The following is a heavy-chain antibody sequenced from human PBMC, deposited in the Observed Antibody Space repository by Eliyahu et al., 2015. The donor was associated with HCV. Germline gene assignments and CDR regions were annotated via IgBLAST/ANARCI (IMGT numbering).Heavy chain of an antibody. CDR2: ISGSGVST. CDR3: AKGGYHDSSGYSDY. D-gene: IGHD3-22*01. J-gene: IGHJ4*02. V-gene: IGHV3-23*01. Sequence: EVQLLESGGGLVQPGGSLRXSCAASGFXFSIYAMSWVRRAPGKGLEWVXAISGSGVSTYYADSVKGRFTISRDNSKNTLYLQMNSLRAEDTAVYYCAKGGYHDSSGYSDYWGQGTLVTVSS. CDR1: GFXFSIYA.